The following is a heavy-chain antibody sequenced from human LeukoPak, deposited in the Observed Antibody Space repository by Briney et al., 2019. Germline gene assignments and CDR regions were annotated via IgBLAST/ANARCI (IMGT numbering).Heavy chain of an antibody. CDR1: GFTFSSYS. J-gene: IGHJ4*02. CDR3: ARDHYDFWSGYYIFDY. V-gene: IGHV3-48*01. D-gene: IGHD3-3*01. CDR2: ISSSSSTI. Sequence: GGSLRLSCAASGFTFSSYSMNWVRQAPGKGLEGVSYISSSSSTIYYEDSVKGRFTISRDNAKNSLYLQMNSLRAEDTAVYYCARDHYDFWSGYYIFDYWGQGTLVTVSS.